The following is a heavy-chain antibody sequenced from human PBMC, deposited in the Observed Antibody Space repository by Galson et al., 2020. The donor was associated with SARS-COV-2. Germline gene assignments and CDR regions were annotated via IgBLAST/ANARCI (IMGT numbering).Heavy chain of an antibody. D-gene: IGHD6-19*01. Sequence: NSSETLSLTCTVSGDSITSRSSYWGWIRQPPGEGLEWIVSIYYTGITYYNPSLKSRVTISVDTSKNQFSLKLSSVTAADTAVYYCGRLGSGPYGGRLCDYWGQGTLVIVSS. J-gene: IGHJ4*02. CDR3: GRLGSGPYGGRLCDY. V-gene: IGHV4-39*01. CDR2: IYYTGIT. CDR1: GDSITSRSSY.